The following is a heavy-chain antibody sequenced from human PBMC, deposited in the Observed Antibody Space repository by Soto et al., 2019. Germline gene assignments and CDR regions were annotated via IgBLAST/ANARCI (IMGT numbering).Heavy chain of an antibody. CDR2: ISWNSGSI. Sequence: EVQLVESGGGLVQPGRSLRLSCAASGFTFDDYAMHWVRQAPGKGLEWVSGISWNSGSIGYADSVKGRFTISRDNAKNSLYLQMNSLRAEDTALYYCAKVGNTMVRGVIVAGYFDLWGRCTLVTVSS. D-gene: IGHD3-10*01. V-gene: IGHV3-9*01. J-gene: IGHJ2*01. CDR3: AKVGNTMVRGVIVAGYFDL. CDR1: GFTFDDYA.